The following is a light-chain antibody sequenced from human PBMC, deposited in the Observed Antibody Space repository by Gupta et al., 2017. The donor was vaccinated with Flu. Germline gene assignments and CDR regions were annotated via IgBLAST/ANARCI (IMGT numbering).Light chain of an antibody. CDR1: QSISTY. J-gene: IGKJ2*01. V-gene: IGKV1-39*01. Sequence: DIQMTQSPSYLSASLGDRVTITCRASQSISTYLNWYQQSPGKAPRLLIYSTSSLQSGVPSRFSGSGSGTDFTLTVSSLHPEDVATYYCQQSDNSPMTFGQGTKLEIK. CDR3: QQSDNSPMT. CDR2: STS.